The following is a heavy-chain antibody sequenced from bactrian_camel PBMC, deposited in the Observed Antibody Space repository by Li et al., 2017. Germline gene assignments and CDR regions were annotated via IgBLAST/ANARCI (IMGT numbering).Heavy chain of an antibody. D-gene: IGHD1*01. J-gene: IGHJ4*01. V-gene: IGHV3S1*01. CDR3: AADRCYPGWSRSGDDFPY. CDR1: GYSYNNHC. CDR2: LFTGGGRI. Sequence: HVQLVESGGGSVQTGGSLRLSCAGSGYSYNNHCMGWFRQYPGKEREWVASLFTGGGRIGYADSVKGRFTISHDRAKNTLYLQMNDLKPEDTAMYYCAADRCYPGWSRSGDDFPYWGRGTQVTVS.